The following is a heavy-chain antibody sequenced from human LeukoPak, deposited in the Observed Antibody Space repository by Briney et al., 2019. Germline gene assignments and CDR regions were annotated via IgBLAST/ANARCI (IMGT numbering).Heavy chain of an antibody. CDR3: ASTLEKGIAVAGYYYYGMDV. D-gene: IGHD6-19*01. CDR1: GFTFSDYY. V-gene: IGHV3-11*01. CDR2: ISSSGSTI. J-gene: IGHJ6*02. Sequence: GGSLRLSCAASGFTFSDYYMSWIRQAPGKGLEWVSYISSSGSTIYYADSVKGRFTISRDNAKNTLYLQMHSLRAEDTAVYYCASTLEKGIAVAGYYYYGMDVWGQGTTVTVSS.